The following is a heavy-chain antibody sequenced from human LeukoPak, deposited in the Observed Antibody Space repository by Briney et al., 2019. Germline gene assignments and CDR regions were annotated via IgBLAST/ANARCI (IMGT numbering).Heavy chain of an antibody. Sequence: GASVKVSCKTSGYTFTRYDINWVRQATGQGLEWMGWVNPNSGNTGYAQKFQGRVTISRDTSISTAYTELSSLRSEDTAVYYCARVDGSAGYWGRGTLVTVSS. J-gene: IGHJ4*02. V-gene: IGHV1-8*03. CDR1: GYTFTRYD. CDR3: ARVDGSAGY. CDR2: VNPNSGNT. D-gene: IGHD1-26*01.